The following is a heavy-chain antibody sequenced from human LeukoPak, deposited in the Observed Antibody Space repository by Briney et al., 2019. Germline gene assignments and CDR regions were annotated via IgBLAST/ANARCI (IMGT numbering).Heavy chain of an antibody. V-gene: IGHV4-34*01. Sequence: SETLSLTCAVYGGSFSGYYWSRIRQPPGKGLEWIGEINHSGSTNYNPSLKSRVTISVDTSKNQFSLKLSSVTAADTAVYYCARERDIVVVVAADYDAFDIWGQGTMVTVSS. CDR3: ARERDIVVVVAADYDAFDI. J-gene: IGHJ3*02. D-gene: IGHD2-15*01. CDR2: INHSGST. CDR1: GGSFSGYY.